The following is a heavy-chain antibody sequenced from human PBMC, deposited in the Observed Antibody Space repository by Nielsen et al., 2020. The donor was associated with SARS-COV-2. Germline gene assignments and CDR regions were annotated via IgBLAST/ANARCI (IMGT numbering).Heavy chain of an antibody. D-gene: IGHD3-10*01. Sequence: SETLSLTCTVSGVAVNSGKSSWAWIRQPPGKGLEWIGYIYYSGDTNYNPSLRSRVTISVDTSKNQFSLRLNSVTAADTAVYYCARGTYSRFDDWGQGTLLTVSS. V-gene: IGHV4-61*01. CDR1: GVAVNSGKSS. CDR3: ARGTYSRFDD. J-gene: IGHJ4*02. CDR2: IYYSGDT.